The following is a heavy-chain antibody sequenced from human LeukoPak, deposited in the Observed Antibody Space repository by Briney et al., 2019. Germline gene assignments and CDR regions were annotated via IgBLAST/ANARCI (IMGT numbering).Heavy chain of an antibody. Sequence: ASVKVSCETSGYTFTAYYLHWVRQAPGQRVEWMGWMNPNSGDRNSAQKFQGRVTMTRDTSIRTIYMELSSLRSDDTAVYYCVRTLSAMIPYDYWGNGTLIIVSS. J-gene: IGHJ4*01. V-gene: IGHV1-2*02. CDR2: MNPNSGDR. CDR1: GYTFTAYY. CDR3: VRTLSAMIPYDY. D-gene: IGHD3-16*01.